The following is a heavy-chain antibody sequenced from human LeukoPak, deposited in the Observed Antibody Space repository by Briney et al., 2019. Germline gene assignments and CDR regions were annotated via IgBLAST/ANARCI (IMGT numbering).Heavy chain of an antibody. CDR2: IYYSGST. D-gene: IGHD2-2*01. CDR1: GGSISSGGYY. CDR3: ARGMVPAAMLGHWFDP. Sequence: NPSETLSLTCTVSGGSISSGGYYWSWIRQHPGKGLEWIGYIYYSGSTYYNPSLKSRVTISVDTSKNQFSPKLSSVTAADTAVYYCARGMVPAAMLGHWFDPWGQGTLVTVSP. J-gene: IGHJ5*02. V-gene: IGHV4-31*03.